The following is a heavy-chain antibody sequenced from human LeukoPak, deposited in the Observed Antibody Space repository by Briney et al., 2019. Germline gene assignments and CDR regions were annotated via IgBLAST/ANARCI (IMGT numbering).Heavy chain of an antibody. J-gene: IGHJ1*01. CDR3: AKSSYYYGSGSSLQH. D-gene: IGHD3-10*01. CDR1: GDSVSSNSAA. CDR2: TYYRSKWYN. Sequence: SQTLSLTCAISGDSVSSNSAAWNWIRQSPSRGLEWLGRTYYRSKWYNDYAVSVKSRITINPDTSKNQFSLQLNSVTPEDTAVYYCAKSSYYYGSGSSLQHWGQGTLVTVSS. V-gene: IGHV6-1*01.